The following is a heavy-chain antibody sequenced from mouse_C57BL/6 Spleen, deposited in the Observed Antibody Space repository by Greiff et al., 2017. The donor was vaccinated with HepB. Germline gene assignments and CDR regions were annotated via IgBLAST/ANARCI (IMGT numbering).Heavy chain of an antibody. J-gene: IGHJ3*01. V-gene: IGHV1-26*01. CDR3: ARDYYAAY. CDR1: GYTFTDYY. Sequence: VQLQQSGPELVKPGASVKISCKASGYTFTDYYMNWVKQSHGKSLEWIGDINPNNGGTSYNQKFKGKATLTEDKSSSTAYMELRSLTSEDSAVYYCARDYYAAYWGQGTLVTVSA. D-gene: IGHD1-1*01. CDR2: INPNNGGT.